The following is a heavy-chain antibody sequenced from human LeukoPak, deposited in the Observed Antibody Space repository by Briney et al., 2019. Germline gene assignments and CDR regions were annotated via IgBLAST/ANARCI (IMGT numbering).Heavy chain of an antibody. Sequence: GGSLRLSCAASGFTFSSYAMSWVRQAPGKGLEWVSSISGSGGSTYYADSVKGRFTISRDNSKNTLYVHMDSLRAEETAVYYCAKGLQWELHLDSWGQGTLVTVSS. CDR1: GFTFSSYA. CDR3: AKGLQWELHLDS. J-gene: IGHJ4*02. D-gene: IGHD1-26*01. V-gene: IGHV3-23*01. CDR2: ISGSGGST.